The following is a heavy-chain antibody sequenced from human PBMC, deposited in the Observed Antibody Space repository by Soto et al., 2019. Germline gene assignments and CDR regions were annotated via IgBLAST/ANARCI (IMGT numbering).Heavy chain of an antibody. J-gene: IGHJ4*02. D-gene: IGHD4-17*01. Sequence: SETLSLTCTVSCGSISSYYWSWIRQPPGKGLEWIGYIYYSGSTNYNPSLKSRVTISVDTSKNQFSLKLSSVTAADTAVYYCARGYGDYALDYWGQGTLVTVSS. CDR3: ARGYGDYALDY. V-gene: IGHV4-59*08. CDR2: IYYSGST. CDR1: CGSISSYY.